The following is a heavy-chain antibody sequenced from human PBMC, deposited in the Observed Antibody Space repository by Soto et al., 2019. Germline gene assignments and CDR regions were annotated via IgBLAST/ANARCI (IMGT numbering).Heavy chain of an antibody. D-gene: IGHD3-3*01. CDR2: IKEDGSER. CDR1: GFSFGNYW. Sequence: GGSLRLSCAVSGFSFGNYWMIWVRQAPGKGLEWLASIKEDGSERYYLDSVKGRFTISSDNAKDSLSLQMNSLRGEDTAFYYCARDVGPVTIFGEALSGYFDFWGQGTLVTVSS. J-gene: IGHJ4*02. V-gene: IGHV3-7*03. CDR3: ARDVGPVTIFGEALSGYFDF.